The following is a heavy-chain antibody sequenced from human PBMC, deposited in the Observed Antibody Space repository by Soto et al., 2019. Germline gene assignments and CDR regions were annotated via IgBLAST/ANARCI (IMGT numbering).Heavy chain of an antibody. CDR3: GRNPFGATGWLKWFDP. D-gene: IGHD6-19*01. CDR1: GFTFSSYA. Sequence: PGGSLRLSCAASGFTFSSYAMSWVRQTPGKGLEWVSSISGSGGSTYYADSVKGRFTISRDNSETTLYLQMSSLRAEDTAVYYCGRNPFGATGWLKWFDPWGQGTLVTVSS. V-gene: IGHV3-23*01. J-gene: IGHJ5*02. CDR2: ISGSGGST.